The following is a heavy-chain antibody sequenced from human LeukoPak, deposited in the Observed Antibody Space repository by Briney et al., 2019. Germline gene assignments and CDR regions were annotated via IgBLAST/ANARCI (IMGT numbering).Heavy chain of an antibody. Sequence: GGSLRLSCAASGFTFSRYWMSWVRQAPGKGLEWVANIKLDGSEKYYVDSVKGRFTISRDNAKNSLYLQMNSLRAEDTAVYYCARTRSGSGFDPWGQGTLVTVSS. CDR1: GFTFSRYW. J-gene: IGHJ5*02. CDR2: IKLDGSEK. CDR3: ARTRSGSGFDP. V-gene: IGHV3-7*03. D-gene: IGHD3-22*01.